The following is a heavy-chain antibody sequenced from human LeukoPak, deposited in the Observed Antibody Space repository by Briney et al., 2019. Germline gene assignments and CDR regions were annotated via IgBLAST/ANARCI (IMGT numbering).Heavy chain of an antibody. Sequence: GTSVKVSCKASGFTFTSSAVQWVRQARGQRLEWMGGIVVGSGNTNYAQKFQERVTITRDMSTSTAYMELSSLRSEDTAVYYCAAVGYCSSTSCYVFDYWGQGTLVTVSS. V-gene: IGHV1-58*01. CDR3: AAVGYCSSTSCYVFDY. D-gene: IGHD2-2*01. J-gene: IGHJ4*02. CDR1: GFTFTSSA. CDR2: IVVGSGNT.